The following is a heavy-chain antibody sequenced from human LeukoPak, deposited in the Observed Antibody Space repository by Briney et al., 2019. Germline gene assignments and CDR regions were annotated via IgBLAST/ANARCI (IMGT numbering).Heavy chain of an antibody. CDR1: GFTVSSNY. D-gene: IGHD3-22*01. J-gene: IGHJ4*02. CDR3: ARAAYDSNGFTANHDY. Sequence: GGSLRLSCAASGFTVSSNYMSWVRQAPGKGLEWVSVLYSDGTTYYADSVKGRFTISRDNSKNTLYLQMNNLRAEDTAVYYCARAAYDSNGFTANHDYWGQGTLVTVSS. CDR2: LYSDGTT. V-gene: IGHV3-53*01.